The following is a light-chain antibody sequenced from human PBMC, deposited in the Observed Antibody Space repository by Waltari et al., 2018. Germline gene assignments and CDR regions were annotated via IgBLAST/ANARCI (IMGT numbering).Light chain of an antibody. J-gene: IGLJ2*01. CDR3: ASWDGSLGGVI. CDR1: NYNIGTNF. CDR2: RNN. V-gene: IGLV1-47*01. Sequence: QSVLSQPPSASGTPVPRVTISCSGSNYNIGTNFVSWYHQLPGTAPNLLIYRNNQRPSGVPDRFSGSKSGTSASLAISGLRSEDEADYYCASWDGSLGGVIFGGGTKLTVL.